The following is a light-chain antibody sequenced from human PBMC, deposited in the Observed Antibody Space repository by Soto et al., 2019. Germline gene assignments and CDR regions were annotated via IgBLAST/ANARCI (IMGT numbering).Light chain of an antibody. CDR2: EVT. V-gene: IGLV2-23*02. Sequence: QSALTQPASVSGSPGQSITISCTGTSGDVGRYSPVSWYQQLPGKAPKLMIYEVTKRPSGVSNRFSGSKSGNTASLTISGLPAEDVAEYYCCSYAGDYTFFLFGTGTKVTVL. J-gene: IGLJ1*01. CDR1: SGDVGRYSP. CDR3: CSYAGDYTFFL.